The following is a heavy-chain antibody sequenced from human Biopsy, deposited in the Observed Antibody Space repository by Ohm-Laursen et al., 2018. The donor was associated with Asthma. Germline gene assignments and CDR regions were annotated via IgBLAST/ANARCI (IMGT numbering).Heavy chain of an antibody. CDR2: INSVFGTT. V-gene: IGHV1-69*13. CDR1: GGTFNTYV. CDR3: ARKAGSCISRTFYSLDF. Sequence: SVKVSCKSLGGTFNTYVIGWVRRAPGQGLEWMGGINSVFGTTTYPQKFQDRVTITADDSTSTVYMELSSLRSEDTAVYYCARKAGSCISRTFYSLDFWGQGTLVTVSS. J-gene: IGHJ4*02. D-gene: IGHD2/OR15-2a*01.